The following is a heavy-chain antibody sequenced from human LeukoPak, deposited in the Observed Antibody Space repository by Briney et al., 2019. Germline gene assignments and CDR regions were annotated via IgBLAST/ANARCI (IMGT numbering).Heavy chain of an antibody. Sequence: GGSLRLSCAVSGFTLSDFGMNWVRQAPGKGLEWVSYISSSSSTIYYADSVKGRFTISRDNAKNSLSLQMNSLRAEDTAVYYCIVFAVTGTLGFDYWGQGTLVTVSS. D-gene: IGHD6-19*01. V-gene: IGHV3-48*01. CDR2: ISSSSSTI. CDR3: IVFAVTGTLGFDY. CDR1: GFTLSDFG. J-gene: IGHJ4*02.